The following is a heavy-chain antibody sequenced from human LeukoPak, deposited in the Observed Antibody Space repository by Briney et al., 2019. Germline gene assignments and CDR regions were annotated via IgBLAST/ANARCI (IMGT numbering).Heavy chain of an antibody. CDR1: GYTFTGYY. V-gene: IGHV1-2*02. CDR2: INPNSGGT. D-gene: IGHD3-22*01. CDR3: ARTPTYYYDSSGYYYDY. J-gene: IGHJ4*02. Sequence: GASVKVSCKASGYTFTGYYMHWVRQAPGQGLAWMGWINPNSGGTNYAQKFQGRVTMTRDTSISTAYMELSRLRSDDTAVYYCARTPTYYYDSSGYYYDYWGQGTLVTVSS.